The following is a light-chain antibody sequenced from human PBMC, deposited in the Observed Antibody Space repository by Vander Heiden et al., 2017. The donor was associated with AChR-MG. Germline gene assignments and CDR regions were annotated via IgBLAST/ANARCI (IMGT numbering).Light chain of an antibody. CDR3: QQYDSYSPKRT. Sequence: DFQMTQSPSTLAASVGDTVTITCRASQTIDIWLAWYPQKARKAPKLLMYKASYLERGVPSRFSGSGSETEFTLTITNLQPDDFATYYCQQYDSYSPKRTFGQGTKV. CDR2: KAS. CDR1: QTIDIW. J-gene: IGKJ1*01. V-gene: IGKV1-5*03.